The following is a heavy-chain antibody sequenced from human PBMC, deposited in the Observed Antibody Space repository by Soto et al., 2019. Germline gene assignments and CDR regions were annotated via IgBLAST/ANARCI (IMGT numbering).Heavy chain of an antibody. V-gene: IGHV1-69*13. CDR1: GGTFSSYA. CDR2: IIPIFGTA. J-gene: IGHJ6*02. CDR3: ARGMIVVVITTFYYYGMDV. D-gene: IGHD3-22*01. Sequence: ASVKVSCKASGGTFSSYAISWVRQAPGQGLEWMGGIIPIFGTANYAQKFQGRVTITADGSTSTAYMELSSLRSEDTAVYYCARGMIVVVITTFYYYGMDVWGQGTTVTVSS.